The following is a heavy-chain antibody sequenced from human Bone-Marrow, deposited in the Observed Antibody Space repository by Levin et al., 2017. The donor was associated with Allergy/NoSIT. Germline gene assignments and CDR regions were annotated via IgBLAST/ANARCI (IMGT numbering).Heavy chain of an antibody. CDR1: GFTFSSYW. Sequence: GESLKISCAASGFTFSSYWLHWVRQAPGKGLVWVSRINSDGSSTNYADSVKGRFTISRDNAKNTLYLQMNSLRAEDTAVYYCARGGLWFGYYWGQGTLVTVSS. V-gene: IGHV3-74*01. D-gene: IGHD3-10*01. CDR3: ARGGLWFGYY. CDR2: INSDGSST. J-gene: IGHJ4*02.